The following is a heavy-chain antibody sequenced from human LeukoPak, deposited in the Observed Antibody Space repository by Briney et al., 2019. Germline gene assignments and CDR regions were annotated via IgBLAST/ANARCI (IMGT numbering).Heavy chain of an antibody. Sequence: GGSLRLSCVASGFTVSSNYMSWVRQAPGRGLEWVSVIYSSGSAYYPDSVKGRFTISRDNSKNTIYLQMNSLRAEDTAVYYCARVVVIINTSDAFDIWGQGTMVTVSS. J-gene: IGHJ3*02. V-gene: IGHV3-66*01. CDR2: IYSSGSA. CDR1: GFTVSSNY. CDR3: ARVVVIINTSDAFDI. D-gene: IGHD3-22*01.